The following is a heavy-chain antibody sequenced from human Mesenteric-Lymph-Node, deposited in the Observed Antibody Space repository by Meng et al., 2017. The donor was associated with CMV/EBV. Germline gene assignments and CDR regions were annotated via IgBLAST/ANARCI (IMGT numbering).Heavy chain of an antibody. CDR2: ISWDGSST. J-gene: IGHJ4*02. CDR1: GFAFGDHS. CDR3: ARDGGLYSSSPSDS. D-gene: IGHD6-6*01. Sequence: GESLKISCAAAGFAFGDHSMQWVRQPPGKALEWVSLISWDGSSTFYGDSVKGRFTISRDNSKNSLYLQMNSLRAEDTAVYYCARDGGLYSSSPSDSWGQGTLVTVSS. V-gene: IGHV3-43*01.